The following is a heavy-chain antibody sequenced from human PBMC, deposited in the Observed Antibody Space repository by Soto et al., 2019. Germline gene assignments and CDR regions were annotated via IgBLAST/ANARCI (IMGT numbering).Heavy chain of an antibody. CDR1: GGTFSSYA. CDR2: IIPIFGTA. J-gene: IGHJ5*02. Sequence: QVQLVQSGAEVKKPGSSVKVSCKASGGTFSSYAISWVRQAPGQGLEWMGGIIPIFGTANYAQKFQGRVMITADKSTSTAYMELSSLRSEDTAVYYCARDGTTGWFGELNWFDPWGQGTLVTVSS. D-gene: IGHD3-10*01. CDR3: ARDGTTGWFGELNWFDP. V-gene: IGHV1-69*06.